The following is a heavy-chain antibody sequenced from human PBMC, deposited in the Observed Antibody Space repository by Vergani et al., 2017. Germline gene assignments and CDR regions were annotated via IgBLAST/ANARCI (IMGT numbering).Heavy chain of an antibody. CDR3: ARARPVSY. J-gene: IGHJ4*02. CDR1: GYTFTSYA. V-gene: IGHV1-3*04. CDR2: INTGNGNK. Sequence: QVQLVQSGAEVKQPGASVKVSCKSSGYTFTSYAMHWVRQAPGQRLEWMGWINTGNGNKKYSQKFQGRVTITRDTSASTAYMELSSLRSEDTAVYYCARARPVSYWGQGTLVTVSS.